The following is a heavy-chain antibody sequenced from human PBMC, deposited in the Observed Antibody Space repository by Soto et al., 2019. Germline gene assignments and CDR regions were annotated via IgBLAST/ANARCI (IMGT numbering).Heavy chain of an antibody. Sequence: SETLSLTCTVSGGSISSGGYYWSWIRQHPGKGLEWIGYIYYSGSTYYNPSLKSRVTISVDTSKNQFSLKLSSVTAADTAVYYCARDKGEYQLSYHNWFDPWGQGTLVTVSS. CDR3: ARDKGEYQLSYHNWFDP. CDR1: GGSISSGGYY. D-gene: IGHD2-2*01. CDR2: IYYSGST. J-gene: IGHJ5*02. V-gene: IGHV4-31*03.